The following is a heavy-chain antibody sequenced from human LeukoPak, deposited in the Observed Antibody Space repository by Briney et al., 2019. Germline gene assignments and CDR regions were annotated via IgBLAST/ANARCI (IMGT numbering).Heavy chain of an antibody. V-gene: IGHV4-39*07. CDR1: GGSISSSSYY. J-gene: IGHJ3*02. Sequence: SETLSLTCTVSGGSISSSSYYWGWIRQPPGKGLEWIGSIYYSGSTYYNPSLKSRVTISVDTSKNQFSLKLSSVTAADTAVYYCASNGEDAFDIWCQGTMVTVSS. CDR2: IYYSGST. CDR3: ASNGEDAFDI.